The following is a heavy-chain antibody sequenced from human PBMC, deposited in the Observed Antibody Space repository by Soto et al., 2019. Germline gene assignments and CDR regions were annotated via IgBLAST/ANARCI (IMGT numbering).Heavy chain of an antibody. CDR3: ARGTDILTGYFDY. V-gene: IGHV1-46*01. CDR2: INPSGGAT. J-gene: IGHJ4*02. CDR1: GYTFTNYY. Sequence: QVQLVQSGAEVKKPGASVKVSCKASGYTFTNYYIHWVRQAPGQGLEWMGIINPSGGATSYAQKFQGRVTMTRDTSTSTVYMEVSSLRSEDMAVYYCARGTDILTGYFDYWGQGTLVTVSS. D-gene: IGHD3-9*01.